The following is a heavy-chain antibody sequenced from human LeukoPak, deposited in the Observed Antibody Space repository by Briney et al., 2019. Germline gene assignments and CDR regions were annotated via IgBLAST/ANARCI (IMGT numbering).Heavy chain of an antibody. D-gene: IGHD2-15*01. CDR2: IIPILGIA. CDR3: ARVGLYCSGGSCEQQYYYYGMDV. CDR1: GGTFSSYA. V-gene: IGHV1-69*04. Sequence: SVKVSCTASGGTFSSYAISWVRQAPGQGLEWMGRIIPILGIANYAQKFQGRVTITADKSTSTAYMELSSLRSEDTAVYYCARVGLYCSGGSCEQQYYYYGMDVWGQGTTVTVSS. J-gene: IGHJ6*02.